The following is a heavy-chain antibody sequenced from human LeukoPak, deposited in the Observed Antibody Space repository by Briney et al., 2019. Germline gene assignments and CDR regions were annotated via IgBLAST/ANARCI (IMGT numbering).Heavy chain of an antibody. J-gene: IGHJ3*02. V-gene: IGHV4-34*01. CDR2: INHSGST. CDR3: ARGPTGSGSYLGAFDI. CDR1: GGSFSGYY. Sequence: PSETLSLTCAVYGGSFSGYYWSWIRQPPGKGLEWIGEINHSGSTNYNPSLKSRVTISVDTSKNQFSLTLSSVTAADTAVYYCARGPTGSGSYLGAFDIWGQGTMVTVSS. D-gene: IGHD1-26*01.